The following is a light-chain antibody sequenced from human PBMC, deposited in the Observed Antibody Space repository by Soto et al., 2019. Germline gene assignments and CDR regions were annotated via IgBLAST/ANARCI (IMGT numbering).Light chain of an antibody. Sequence: DIVMTQSPDSLAVSLGERATNNCKSSQTVLYSSNNNNYLAWYQQKPGQPPKLLIYWASTRESGVPDRFSGSGSGTDFTLTISSLQAEDVAVYYCQQYFATPRTFGQGTKVEIK. J-gene: IGKJ1*01. V-gene: IGKV4-1*01. CDR3: QQYFATPRT. CDR2: WAS. CDR1: QTVLYSSNNNNY.